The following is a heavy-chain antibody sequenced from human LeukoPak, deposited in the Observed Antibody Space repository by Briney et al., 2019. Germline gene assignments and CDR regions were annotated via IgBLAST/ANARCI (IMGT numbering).Heavy chain of an antibody. CDR2: IYYTGTT. CDR3: ARQLGYYFDY. V-gene: IGHV4-59*01. D-gene: IGHD1-1*01. CDR1: GGSISSYY. J-gene: IGHJ4*02. Sequence: SETLSLTCTVSGGSISSYYWSWIRPPPGKGLEWIGNIYYTGTTNYNPSLKSRVTISVDTSKNQFSLKLSSVTAADTAVYYCARQLGYYFDYWGQGTLVTVSS.